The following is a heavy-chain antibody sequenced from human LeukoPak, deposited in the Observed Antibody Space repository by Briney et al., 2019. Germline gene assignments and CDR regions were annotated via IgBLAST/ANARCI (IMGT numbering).Heavy chain of an antibody. J-gene: IGHJ4*02. CDR3: VRQNSLDY. CDR2: ITWNGGST. V-gene: IGHV3-20*04. Sequence: TGGSLRLSCAVSGFTFGDFGVNWVRQPPGKGLEWVAGITWNGGSTGYADSVKGRFTISRDNAKNSLYLQMNSLRAEDTALYYCVRQNSLDYWGQGTLVTVSS. CDR1: GFTFGDFG.